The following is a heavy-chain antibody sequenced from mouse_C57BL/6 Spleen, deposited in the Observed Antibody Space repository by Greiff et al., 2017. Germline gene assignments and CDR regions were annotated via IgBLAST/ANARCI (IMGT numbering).Heavy chain of an antibody. Sequence: VQLQQSGAELAKPGASVKMSCKASGYTFTSYWMHWVNQRPGQGLEWIGYINPSSGYTKYNQKFKDKATLTADKSSSTAYMLLSSLTYEYSAGYYCARREDSSGYGYWGQGTTLTVSS. CDR3: ARREDSSGYGY. J-gene: IGHJ2*01. CDR1: GYTFTSYW. D-gene: IGHD3-2*02. V-gene: IGHV1-7*01. CDR2: INPSSGYT.